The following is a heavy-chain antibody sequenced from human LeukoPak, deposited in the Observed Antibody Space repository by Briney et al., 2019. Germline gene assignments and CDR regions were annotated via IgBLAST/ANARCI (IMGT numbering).Heavy chain of an antibody. CDR3: ARDGEGWLQLPPQDAFDI. CDR2: ISAYNGNT. D-gene: IGHD5-24*01. V-gene: IGHV1-18*01. J-gene: IGHJ3*02. CDR1: GYTFTSYG. Sequence: ASVKVSCKASGYTFTSYGISWVRQAPGQGLEWMGWISAYNGNTNYAQKLQGRVTMTTDTSTSTAYMELRSLRSDDTAVYYCARDGEGWLQLPPQDAFDIWGQGTMVTVSS.